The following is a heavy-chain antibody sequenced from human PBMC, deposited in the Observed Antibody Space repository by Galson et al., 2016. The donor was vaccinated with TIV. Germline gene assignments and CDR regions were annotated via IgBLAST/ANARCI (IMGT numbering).Heavy chain of an antibody. V-gene: IGHV3-48*01. CDR1: GFTFSGYK. CDR3: AKDNYGGNFSGWFDP. J-gene: IGHJ5*02. D-gene: IGHD4-23*01. CDR2: ISSSGSLI. Sequence: SLRLSCATSGFTFSGYKMNWVRQAPGKGLEWVSYISSSGSLIYYADSVKGRFTISRDNSKNTLYLQMNSLRAEDTAVYYCAKDNYGGNFSGWFDPWGQGTLVTVSS.